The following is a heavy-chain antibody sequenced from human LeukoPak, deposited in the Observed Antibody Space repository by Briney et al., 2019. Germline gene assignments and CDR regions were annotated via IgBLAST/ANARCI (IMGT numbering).Heavy chain of an antibody. J-gene: IGHJ5*02. CDR1: GGSISSSSYY. V-gene: IGHV4-39*01. CDR3: ARPRDSSSWYRGGNWFDP. D-gene: IGHD6-13*01. Sequence: SETLSLTCTVSGGSISSSSYYWGWIRQPPGKGLEWIGSIYYSGSTYYNPSLKSRVTISVDTSKNQFPLKLSSVTAADTAVYYCARPRDSSSWYRGGNWFDPWGQGTLVTVSS. CDR2: IYYSGST.